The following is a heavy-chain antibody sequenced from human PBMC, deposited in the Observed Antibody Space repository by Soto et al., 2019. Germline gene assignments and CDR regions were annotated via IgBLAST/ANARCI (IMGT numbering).Heavy chain of an antibody. CDR3: ATMGGGTYYYDSSRYSLPY. J-gene: IGHJ4*02. CDR1: GFTFTSSA. D-gene: IGHD3-22*01. V-gene: IGHV1-58*02. Sequence: GASVKVSCKASGFTFTSSAMQWVRQARGQRLEWIGWIVVGSGNTNYAQKFQERVTITRDMSTSTAYMELSSLRSEDTAVYYCATMGGGTYYYDSSRYSLPYWGQGTLVTVSS. CDR2: IVVGSGNT.